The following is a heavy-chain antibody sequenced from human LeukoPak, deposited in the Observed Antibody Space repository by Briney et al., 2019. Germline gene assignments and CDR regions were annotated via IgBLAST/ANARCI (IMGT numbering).Heavy chain of an antibody. CDR3: AQERPIEIAGPHRAFDP. CDR2: IYWDDDK. J-gene: IGHJ5*02. V-gene: IGHV2-5*02. D-gene: IGHD6-13*01. CDR1: GFSLSTSGVG. Sequence: SGPTLVKPTQTLTLTCTFSGFSLSTSGVGVGWIRQPPGKALEWLALIYWDDDKLYSPSLKNRFTITKDTSRNQVVLTMTNMDPVDTATYFCAQERPIEIAGPHRAFDPWGQGTLVTVSS.